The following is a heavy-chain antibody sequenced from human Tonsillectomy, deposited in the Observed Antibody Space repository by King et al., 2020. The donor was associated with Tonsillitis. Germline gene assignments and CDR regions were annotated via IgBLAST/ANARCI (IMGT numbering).Heavy chain of an antibody. CDR1: GGSITSYY. D-gene: IGHD6-6*01. J-gene: IGHJ2*01. CDR2: VHFSGST. V-gene: IGHV4-59*08. Sequence: VQLQESGPGLEKHSETLSLTCTVSGGSITSYYWSWIRQPPGQGLEWVGFVHFSGSTNYNPPLRSRGTMSVDTSKNHFSLRLTSVTAADTAVYYCARPYSSSFWYFDLWGRGTLVTVSS. CDR3: ARPYSSSFWYFDL.